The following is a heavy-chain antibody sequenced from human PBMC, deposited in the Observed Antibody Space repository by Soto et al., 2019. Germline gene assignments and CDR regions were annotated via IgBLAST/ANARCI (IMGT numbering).Heavy chain of an antibody. J-gene: IGHJ4*02. Sequence: EVQLLESGGGLVQPGGSLRLSCAASGFTFSSYAMSWVRQAPGKGLEWVSAISGSGGSTYYADSVKGRFTISRDKSKNALYLHMNSLRAEDTAVYYCAKVHSSGWSKYFDYWGQGTLVTVSS. D-gene: IGHD6-19*01. CDR1: GFTFSSYA. V-gene: IGHV3-23*01. CDR2: ISGSGGST. CDR3: AKVHSSGWSKYFDY.